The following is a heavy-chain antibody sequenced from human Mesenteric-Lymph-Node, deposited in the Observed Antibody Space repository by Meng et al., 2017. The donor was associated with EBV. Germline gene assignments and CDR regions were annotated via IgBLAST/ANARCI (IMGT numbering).Heavy chain of an antibody. D-gene: IGHD6-19*01. Sequence: VQLQQGGAGLLKPSETLSLTGGVTGGSVGGYYWTWIRQPPGKGLEWIGEINHSGSTNYNPSLKSRVTISLDTSKNQISLKLTSVTAADTAVYYCAKTGSSGWSDLDYWGRGILVTVSS. CDR3: AKTGSSGWSDLDY. V-gene: IGHV4-34*02. CDR1: GGSVGGYY. J-gene: IGHJ4*02. CDR2: INHSGST.